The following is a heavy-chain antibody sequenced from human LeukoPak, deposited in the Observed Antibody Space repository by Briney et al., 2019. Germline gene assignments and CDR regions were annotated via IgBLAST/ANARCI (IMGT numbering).Heavy chain of an antibody. Sequence: PGGSLRLSCAASGFTFDDYAMHWVRQAPGKGLEWVSGISWNSGSIGYADSVKGRFTISRDNAKNSLYLQMNSLRAEDTAVYYCARDLDTAMAYFDYWGQGTLVTVSS. V-gene: IGHV3-9*01. D-gene: IGHD5-18*01. CDR2: ISWNSGSI. J-gene: IGHJ4*02. CDR1: GFTFDDYA. CDR3: ARDLDTAMAYFDY.